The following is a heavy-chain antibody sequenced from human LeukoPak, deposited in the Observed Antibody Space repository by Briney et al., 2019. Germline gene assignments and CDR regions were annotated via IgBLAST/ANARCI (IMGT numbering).Heavy chain of an antibody. CDR3: ARPLGFGVAQFDP. J-gene: IGHJ5*02. V-gene: IGHV4-39*01. D-gene: IGHD3-3*01. Sequence: PSETLSLTCTVSGGSISSSSYYWGWIRQPPGKGLEWIGSIYYSGSTYYNPSLKSRVTISVDTSKNQFSLKLSSVAAADTAVYYCARPLGFGVAQFDPWGQGTLVTVSS. CDR2: IYYSGST. CDR1: GGSISSSSYY.